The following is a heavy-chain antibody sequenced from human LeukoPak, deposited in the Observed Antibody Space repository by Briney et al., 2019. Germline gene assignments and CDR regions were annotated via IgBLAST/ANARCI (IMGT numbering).Heavy chain of an antibody. CDR1: GFTVSSNY. V-gene: IGHV3-66*02. J-gene: IGHJ6*03. Sequence: GGSLRLSCAASGFTVSSNYMSWVCQAPGKGLEWVSVIYSGGSTYYADSVKGRFTISRDNSKNTLYLQMNSLRAEDTAVYYCARAVVVPAATYYYYYYMDVWGKGTTVTVSS. CDR3: ARAVVVPAATYYYYYYMDV. CDR2: IYSGGST. D-gene: IGHD2-2*01.